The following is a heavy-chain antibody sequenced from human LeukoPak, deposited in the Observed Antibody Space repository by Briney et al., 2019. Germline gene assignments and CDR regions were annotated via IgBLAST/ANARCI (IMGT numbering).Heavy chain of an antibody. V-gene: IGHV3-9*01. J-gene: IGHJ4*02. CDR2: ISWNSGSI. CDR1: GFIFDDYA. D-gene: IGHD3-22*01. CDR3: ARYYYDSSGYYYPFDY. Sequence: GGSLRLSCAASGFIFDDYAMHWGRQAPGKGLEWVSGISWNSGSIGYADSVTGRFTISRDNAKNSLYLQMNSLRAEDTALYHCARYYYDSSGYYYPFDYWGQGTLVTVSS.